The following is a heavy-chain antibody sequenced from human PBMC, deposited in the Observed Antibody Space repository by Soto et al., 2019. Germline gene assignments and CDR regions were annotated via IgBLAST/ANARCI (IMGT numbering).Heavy chain of an antibody. D-gene: IGHD2-2*02. CDR2: IIPIFGTA. V-gene: IGHV1-69*01. CDR1: GGTFSSYA. J-gene: IGHJ6*02. Sequence: QVQLVQSGAEVKKPGSSVKVSCKASGGTFSSYAISCVRQAPGQGREWMGGIIPIFGTANYAQKFKGRVTITADESKSTAYMELSSLRSEDTAVYYCARDRCSSTSCYRGHGMDVWGQGTTVTVSS. CDR3: ARDRCSSTSCYRGHGMDV.